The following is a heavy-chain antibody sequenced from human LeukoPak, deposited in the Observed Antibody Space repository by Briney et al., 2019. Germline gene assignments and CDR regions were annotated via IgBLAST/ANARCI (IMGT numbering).Heavy chain of an antibody. CDR2: IYQSGST. CDR3: ARIGGGTPGS. V-gene: IGHV4-38-2*02. D-gene: IGHD3-10*01. Sequence: SETLSLTCSVSGYSIRSGYHWAWFRQAPGKGLEWMGSIYQSGSTYDNLSLKSRVTLSVDTSRNQFSLKLTSVTAADTAVYFCARIGGGTPGSWGQGTLVTVSS. CDR1: GYSIRSGYH. J-gene: IGHJ4*02.